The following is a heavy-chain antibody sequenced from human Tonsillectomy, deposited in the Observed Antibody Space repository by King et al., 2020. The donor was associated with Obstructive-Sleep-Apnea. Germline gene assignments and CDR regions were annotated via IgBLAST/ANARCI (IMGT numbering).Heavy chain of an antibody. Sequence: VQLVESGGGLVKWGGSLRLSCAASGFTFSSYSMNWVRQAPGKGLEWVSYISSSGSHIHYADSVKGRFTISRDNAKNSLYLQMNSLRAEETAVYFCARDSQYCSGGSCYPYYFDYWGQGTLVTVSS. CDR1: GFTFSSYS. V-gene: IGHV3-21*01. D-gene: IGHD2-15*01. J-gene: IGHJ4*02. CDR2: ISSSGSHI. CDR3: ARDSQYCSGGSCYPYYFDY.